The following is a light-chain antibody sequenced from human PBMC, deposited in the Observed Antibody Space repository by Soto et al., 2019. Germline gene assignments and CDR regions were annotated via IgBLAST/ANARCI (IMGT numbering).Light chain of an antibody. CDR2: GAS. CDR3: KQYGSSPPT. CDR1: QSVSSSY. Sequence: EIVLTQSPGTLSLSPGERATLSCRASQSVSSSYLAWYQQKPGQAPRLLIYGASSRATGIPDRFSGSGSGTDFTLTISRLEPVDFAVYYCKQYGSSPPTFGQGTNVDIK. V-gene: IGKV3-20*01. J-gene: IGKJ1*01.